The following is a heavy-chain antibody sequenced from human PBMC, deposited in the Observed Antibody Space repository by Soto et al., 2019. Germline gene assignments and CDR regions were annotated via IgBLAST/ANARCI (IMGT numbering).Heavy chain of an antibody. CDR1: GFTFSSYA. D-gene: IGHD3-3*01. CDR2: ISGSGGST. CDR3: AKFAQGYDFWSGSEVDP. J-gene: IGHJ5*02. V-gene: IGHV3-23*01. Sequence: PVGSLRLSCAASGFTFSSYAMSWVRQAPGKGLEWVSAISGSGGSTYYADSVKGRFTISRDNSKNTLYLQMNSLRAEDTAVYYCAKFAQGYDFWSGSEVDPWGQGTLVTVSS.